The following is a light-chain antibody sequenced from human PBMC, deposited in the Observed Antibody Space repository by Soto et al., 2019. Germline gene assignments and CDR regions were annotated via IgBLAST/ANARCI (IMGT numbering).Light chain of an antibody. CDR1: SSDVGGYNY. Sequence: QSALTQPRSVSGSPGQSVTISCTGTSSDVGGYNYVSWYQQHPGKAPKLMIYDVSKRPSGVPDRVSGSKSGNTASLTISGPQAEDEADYYCCSYAGSYPVVFGGGTKLTVL. V-gene: IGLV2-11*01. CDR2: DVS. J-gene: IGLJ2*01. CDR3: CSYAGSYPVV.